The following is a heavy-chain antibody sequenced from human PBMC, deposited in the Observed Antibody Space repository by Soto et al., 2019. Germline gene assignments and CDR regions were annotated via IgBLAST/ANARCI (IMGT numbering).Heavy chain of an antibody. D-gene: IGHD4-17*01. CDR3: ARADYGDYIPFDGYYYYGMDV. J-gene: IGHJ6*02. Sequence: PGGSLRLSCAASGFTFSSYAMHWVRQAPGKGLEWVAVISYDGSNKYYADSVKGRFTISRDNSKNTLYLQMNSLRAEDTAVYYCARADYGDYIPFDGYYYYGMDVWGQGTTVTVSS. V-gene: IGHV3-30-3*01. CDR2: ISYDGSNK. CDR1: GFTFSSYA.